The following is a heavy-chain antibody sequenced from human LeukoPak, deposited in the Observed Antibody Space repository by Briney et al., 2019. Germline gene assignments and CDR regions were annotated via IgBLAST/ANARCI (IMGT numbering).Heavy chain of an antibody. J-gene: IGHJ5*02. CDR1: GFTFSSYA. Sequence: GGSLRLSCAASGFTFSSYAMSWVRQAPGKGLEWVSAISGSGDNTYYADSVKGRFTISRDNSRNTLYLQMHNLRAEDTAVYYCATSPTFDPWGQGTLVTVSS. CDR3: ATSPTFDP. CDR2: ISGSGDNT. V-gene: IGHV3-23*01.